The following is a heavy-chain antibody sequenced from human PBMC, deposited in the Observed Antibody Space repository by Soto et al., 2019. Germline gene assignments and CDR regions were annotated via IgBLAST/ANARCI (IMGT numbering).Heavy chain of an antibody. V-gene: IGHV3-53*04. CDR1: GFTVSSNY. CDR3: ARGGSSVTTKYYYYYYMDV. D-gene: IGHD4-17*01. CDR2: IYSGGST. Sequence: PGGSLRLSCAASGFTVSSNYMSWVRQVPGKGLEWVSVIYSGGSTYYADSVKGRFTISRHNSKNTLYLQMNSLRAEDTAVYYCARGGSSVTTKYYYYYYMDVWGKGTTVTVSS. J-gene: IGHJ6*03.